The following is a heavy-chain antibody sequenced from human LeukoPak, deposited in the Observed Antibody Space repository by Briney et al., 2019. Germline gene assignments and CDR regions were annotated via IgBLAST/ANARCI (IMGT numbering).Heavy chain of an antibody. CDR3: ARDHYGDYGGDAFDI. V-gene: IGHV4-39*02. Sequence: SETLSLTCTVSGGSISSSRYYWGWIRQPPGKGLEWIGNINYSENTYYNPSLKSRVTISIDTSKNHFSLKLSSVTAADTALYYCARDHYGDYGGDAFDIWGQGTMVTVSS. D-gene: IGHD4-17*01. CDR2: INYSENT. CDR1: GGSISSSRYY. J-gene: IGHJ3*02.